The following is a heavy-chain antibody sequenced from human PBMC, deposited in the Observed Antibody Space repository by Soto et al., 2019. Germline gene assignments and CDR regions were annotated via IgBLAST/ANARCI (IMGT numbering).Heavy chain of an antibody. J-gene: IGHJ5*02. V-gene: IGHV3-21*01. CDR3: TRDASRDSSARGWFDP. D-gene: IGHD6-13*01. CDR2: ISSNSAYI. CDR1: VFTFRSFT. Sequence: LXLSCEASVFTFRSFTMNWVRQAPGKGLEWVSTISSNSAYIYYTDALRGRFTISRDNAKNSLHLQMNSLRAEDTAVYYCTRDASRDSSARGWFDPWGPGTLVTVYS.